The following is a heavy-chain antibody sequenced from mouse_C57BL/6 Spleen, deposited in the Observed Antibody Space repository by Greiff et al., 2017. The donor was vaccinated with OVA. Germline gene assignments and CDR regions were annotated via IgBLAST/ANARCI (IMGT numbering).Heavy chain of an antibody. CDR1: GFTFSSYA. J-gene: IGHJ2*01. CDR2: ISDGGSYT. Sequence: EVQLVESGGGLVKPGGSLKLSCAASGFTFSSYAMSWVRQTPEKRLEWVATISDGGSYTYYPDNVKGRFTISRDNAKNNLYLQMSHLKSEDTAMYYCARDLGGWLEGNYWGQGTTLTVSS. D-gene: IGHD2-3*01. V-gene: IGHV5-4*01. CDR3: ARDLGGWLEGNY.